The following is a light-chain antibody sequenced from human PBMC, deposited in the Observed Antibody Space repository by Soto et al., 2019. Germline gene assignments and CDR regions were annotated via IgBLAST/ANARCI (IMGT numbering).Light chain of an antibody. V-gene: IGKV1-5*03. CDR3: QQHNTYWT. Sequence: DIQMTQSPSTLSASVGDTVTITCRASQTIGRWLAWYQQKPGKIPKLLIYKASSLERGVPSRFSGSGSGTEFTLTISSLQPDAFATYYCQQHNTYWTFGQGTKVEIK. J-gene: IGKJ1*01. CDR1: QTIGRW. CDR2: KAS.